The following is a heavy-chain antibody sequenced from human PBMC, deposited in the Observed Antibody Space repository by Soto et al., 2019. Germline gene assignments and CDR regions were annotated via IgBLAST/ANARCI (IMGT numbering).Heavy chain of an antibody. CDR2: IIPILRST. Sequence: QVQLLQSGAELREPGSSVRISCTPSGGTFVSSAFAWVRQAPGGKLEWMGGIIPILRSTKYAEKFLGRLTIRADDSSRTAYLELRSLTFDDTAVYFCAKKNPHGDSNKAWLDPWGQGTLVTV. J-gene: IGHJ5*02. CDR1: GGTFVSSA. V-gene: IGHV1-69*01. D-gene: IGHD2-8*01. CDR3: AKKNPHGDSNKAWLDP.